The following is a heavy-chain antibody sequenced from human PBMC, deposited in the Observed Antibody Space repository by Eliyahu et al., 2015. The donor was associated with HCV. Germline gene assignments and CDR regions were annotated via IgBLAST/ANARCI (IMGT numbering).Heavy chain of an antibody. CDR2: IPPLFGTA. D-gene: IGHD2-2*01. J-gene: IGHJ4*02. CDR1: GGTFSRNT. Sequence: QVQLVQSGAEVKKPGSSVKVSCKASGGTFSRNTITWVRQAPGQGLEWMGGIPPLFGTANYAQKFQGRVTITADEYTNTVYMELSSLKSEDTAVYYCARGGEEHQLQSRPFDYWGQGTLVTVSS. V-gene: IGHV1-69*01. CDR3: ARGGEEHQLQSRPFDY.